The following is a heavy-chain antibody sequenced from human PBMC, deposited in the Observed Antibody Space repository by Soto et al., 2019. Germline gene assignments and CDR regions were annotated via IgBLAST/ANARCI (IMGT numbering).Heavy chain of an antibody. V-gene: IGHV1-24*01. CDR2: FDPEDGET. Sequence: APVTVASEESVFTLTDSFIDWVLQNPGQGLEWMGGFDPEDGETIYAQKFQGRVTMTEDTSTDTAYMDLSSLRSEDTAVYYCAATYTVATISRDYWGQGTLVTV. CDR3: AATYTVATISRDY. D-gene: IGHD5-12*01. CDR1: VFTLTDSF. J-gene: IGHJ4*02.